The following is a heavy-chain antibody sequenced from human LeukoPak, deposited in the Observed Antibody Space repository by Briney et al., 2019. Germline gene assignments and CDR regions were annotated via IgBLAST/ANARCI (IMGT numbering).Heavy chain of an antibody. J-gene: IGHJ4*02. D-gene: IGHD2/OR15-2a*01. CDR1: GFTFSSYS. V-gene: IGHV3-21*01. Sequence: GGSLRLSCAASGFTFSSYSMNWVRQAPGKGLEWVSSISSSSSYIYYADSVKGRFTISRDNAKNSLYLQMNSLRAEDTAVYYCARAGEYDRTSGFDYWGQGTLVTVSS. CDR3: ARAGEYDRTSGFDY. CDR2: ISSSSSYI.